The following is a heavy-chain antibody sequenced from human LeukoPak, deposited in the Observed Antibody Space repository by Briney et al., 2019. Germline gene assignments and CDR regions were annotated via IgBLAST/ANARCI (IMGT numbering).Heavy chain of an antibody. J-gene: IGHJ6*03. Sequence: PGGSLRLSCAASGFTFSSYAMSWVRQPPGRGLEWIGSIYYSGSTNYNPSLKSRVTMSVDTSKNQFSLKLSSVTAADTAVYYCARGSGPGGYYYYYYMDVWGKGTTVTVSS. V-gene: IGHV4-59*12. D-gene: IGHD1-14*01. CDR3: ARGSGPGGYYYYYYMDV. CDR2: IYYSGST. CDR1: GFTFSSYA.